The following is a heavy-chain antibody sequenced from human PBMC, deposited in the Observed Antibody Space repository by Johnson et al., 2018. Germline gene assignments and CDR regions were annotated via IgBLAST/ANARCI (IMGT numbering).Heavy chain of an antibody. V-gene: IGHV3-30*18. CDR2: ISYDGSNK. J-gene: IGHJ1*01. Sequence: QVQLVESGGGVVQPGRSLRLSCAASGFTFSSYGMHWIRQAPGKGLEWVAVISYDGSNKYYADSVKGRFTISRDNSKNTVYLQMKSLRAEDTAVYFCAKKDYGPTEYFQHWGQGTLVTVSS. CDR1: GFTFSSYG. CDR3: AKKDYGPTEYFQH. D-gene: IGHD4-17*01.